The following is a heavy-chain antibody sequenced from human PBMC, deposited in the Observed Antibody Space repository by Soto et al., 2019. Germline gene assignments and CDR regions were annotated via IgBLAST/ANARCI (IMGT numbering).Heavy chain of an antibody. J-gene: IGHJ5*02. CDR3: ARESISPCVDRSCHAWFDP. V-gene: IGHV4-31*03. CDR1: GCSISNANYY. CDR2: IYYTGTT. D-gene: IGHD2-2*01. Sequence: PSETLSLTCTVSGCSISNANYYWSWIRHHPGKGLGFTGYIYYTGTTYYSPSLESRVAISVDTSQNQFSLKLGAVTAAETAVYFCARESISPCVDRSCHAWFDPWGQGTLVTVSS.